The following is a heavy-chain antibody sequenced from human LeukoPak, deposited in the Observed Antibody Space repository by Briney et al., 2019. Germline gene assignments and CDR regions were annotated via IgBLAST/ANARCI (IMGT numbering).Heavy chain of an antibody. D-gene: IGHD6-13*01. Sequence: SETLSLTRTVPGDSISSHYWSWIRQPPGKGLVRMGNLNYSGSTYYNPSLKSRVTISVDTSKNQSSLKLSSVTAADTAVYYCARGGGIAAAGTLGGFMDVRGKGTTVTVSS. CDR2: LNYSGST. CDR1: GDSISSHY. CDR3: ARGGGIAAAGTLGGFMDV. V-gene: IGHV4-59*11. J-gene: IGHJ6*03.